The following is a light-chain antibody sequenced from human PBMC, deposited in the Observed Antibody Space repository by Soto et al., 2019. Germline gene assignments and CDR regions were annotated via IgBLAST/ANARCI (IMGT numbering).Light chain of an antibody. V-gene: IGKV1-39*01. CDR1: QSISTY. CDR2: AAS. J-gene: IGKJ2*02. CDR3: QQSFSTPRT. Sequence: DIQMTQSPSSLSASVGDRVTITCRATQSISTYLNWYQQKVGKAPKLLIYAASSLQRGVPSRFSGSGSGTDFALTISSLQPEDFATYYCQQSFSTPRTFGQGTKLEIK.